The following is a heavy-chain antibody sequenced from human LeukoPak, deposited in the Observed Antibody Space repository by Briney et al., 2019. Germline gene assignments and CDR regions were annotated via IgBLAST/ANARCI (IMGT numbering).Heavy chain of an antibody. Sequence: PSETLSLTCAVYGGSFSGYYWSWIRQPPGKGLEWIGEINHSGSTNYNPSLKSRVTISVDTSKNQFSLKLSSVTAADTAVYYCARRIIAVAGTDYFDYWSQGTLVTVSS. CDR1: GGSFSGYY. V-gene: IGHV4-34*01. CDR3: ARRIIAVAGTDYFDY. CDR2: INHSGST. D-gene: IGHD6-19*01. J-gene: IGHJ4*02.